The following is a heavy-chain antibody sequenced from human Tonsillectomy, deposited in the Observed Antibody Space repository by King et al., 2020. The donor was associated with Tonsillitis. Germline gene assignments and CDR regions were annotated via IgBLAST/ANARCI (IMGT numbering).Heavy chain of an antibody. CDR1: GFTFSNYS. J-gene: IGHJ4*02. CDR3: ARDRQGLAELSETYYFDY. CDR2: ISSSSSSI. V-gene: IGHV3-21*01. D-gene: IGHD3-16*02. Sequence: QLVQSGGGQVKPGGSLRLSCAASGFTFSNYSMNWVRQAPGKGLEWVSYISSSSSSIYYADSVKGRFTISRDNAQNSLYLQMNSLRAEDTAVYYCARDRQGLAELSETYYFDYWGQGTLVTVSS.